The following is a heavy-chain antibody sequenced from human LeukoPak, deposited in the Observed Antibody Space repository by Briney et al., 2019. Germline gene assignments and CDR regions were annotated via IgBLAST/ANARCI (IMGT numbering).Heavy chain of an antibody. D-gene: IGHD6-19*01. Sequence: ASVKVSCKTSGYTFRNYGITWVRQAPGQGVAWMGLIYDHDGHTNFVQKFQGRLTMTADTSTNTAYMELRSLTSDDTAMYYCARDFSFSVDYWGQGTLVTASS. CDR1: GYTFRNYG. V-gene: IGHV1-18*01. CDR2: IYDHDGHT. J-gene: IGHJ4*02. CDR3: ARDFSFSVDY.